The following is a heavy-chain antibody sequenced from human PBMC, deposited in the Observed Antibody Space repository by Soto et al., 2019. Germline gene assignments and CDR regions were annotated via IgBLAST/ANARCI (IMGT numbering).Heavy chain of an antibody. Sequence: GGSLRLSCAASGFTFSSYSMNWVRQAPGKGLEWVSYISSSSSTIYYADSVKGRFTISRDNAKNSLNLQVNSLRAEDTAVYYCAHPTGSGGSHDAFDIWGQGTMVTVSS. D-gene: IGHD2-15*01. J-gene: IGHJ3*02. CDR3: AHPTGSGGSHDAFDI. CDR1: GFTFSSYS. CDR2: ISSSSSTI. V-gene: IGHV3-48*01.